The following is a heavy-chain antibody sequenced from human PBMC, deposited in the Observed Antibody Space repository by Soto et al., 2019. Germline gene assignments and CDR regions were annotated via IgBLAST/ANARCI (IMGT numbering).Heavy chain of an antibody. CDR1: GFTFSSYG. D-gene: IGHD3-16*02. CDR2: ISYDGSNK. Sequence: GGSLRLSCAASGFTFSSYGMHWVRQAPGKGLEWVAVISYDGSNKYYADSVKGRFTISRDNSKNTLYLQMNSLRVEDTAVYYCARVSQSFIEYFQHWGQGTLVTVSS. J-gene: IGHJ1*01. V-gene: IGHV3-30*03. CDR3: ARVSQSFIEYFQH.